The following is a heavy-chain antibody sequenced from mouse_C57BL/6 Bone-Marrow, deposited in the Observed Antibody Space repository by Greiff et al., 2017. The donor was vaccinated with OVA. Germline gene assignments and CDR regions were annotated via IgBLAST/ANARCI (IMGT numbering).Heavy chain of an antibody. J-gene: IGHJ2*01. V-gene: IGHV3-6*01. CDR1: GYSITSGYY. CDR2: ISYDGSN. D-gene: IGHD1-1*01. CDR3: AIAPWQYYGSSFDY. Sequence: ESGPGLVKPSQSLSLTCSVTGYSITSGYYWNWIRPFPGNQLEWMGYISYDGSNNYNPSLKNRISITRDTSKNQFFLKLNSVTTADTASYSCAIAPWQYYGSSFDYWGPGTTLPVSS.